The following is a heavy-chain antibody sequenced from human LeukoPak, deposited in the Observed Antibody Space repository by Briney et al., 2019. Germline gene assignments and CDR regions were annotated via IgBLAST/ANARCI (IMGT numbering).Heavy chain of an antibody. CDR2: IYYTGMT. CDR3: ARHGRMVIMSKFSTGIDQ. CDR1: DVSISNYF. J-gene: IGHJ4*02. V-gene: IGHV4-59*08. D-gene: IGHD2-8*01. Sequence: SVTLSFTCTVSDVSISNYFWSWIRQPPGKELEWIGYIYYTGMTTSNPSLKSRVTISMDTSKNQFSLNLRSVTAADTAIYYCARHGRMVIMSKFSTGIDQWGQGTLVTVSS.